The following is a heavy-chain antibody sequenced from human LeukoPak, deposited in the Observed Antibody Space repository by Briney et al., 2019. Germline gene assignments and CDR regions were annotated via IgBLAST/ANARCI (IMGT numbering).Heavy chain of an antibody. D-gene: IGHD1-26*01. J-gene: IGHJ4*02. CDR3: AKDYSLYSGSYLDY. V-gene: IGHV3-33*06. CDR2: IWYDGSNI. Sequence: PGRFLRLSCAASGFTFSNHGMHWVRQAPGEGLEWVAVIWYDGSNIYHTDSVKGRFTISRDNSKNTLYLQMNSLRAEDTAVYYCAKDYSLYSGSYLDYWGQGTLVTVSS. CDR1: GFTFSNHG.